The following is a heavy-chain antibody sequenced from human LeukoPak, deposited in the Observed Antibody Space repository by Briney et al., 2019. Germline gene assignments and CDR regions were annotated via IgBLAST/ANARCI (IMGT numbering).Heavy chain of an antibody. D-gene: IGHD4-17*01. CDR1: GGSISSSSYY. CDR3: ARGGTTVTPPYI. V-gene: IGHV4-39*01. J-gene: IGHJ3*02. Sequence: KASETLSLTCTVSGGSISSSSYYWGWIRQPPGKGLEWIGSIYYSGSTYYNPSLKSRVTISVDTSKNQFSLQLNSVTPEDTAVYYCARGGTTVTPPYIWGQGTMVTVSS. CDR2: IYYSGST.